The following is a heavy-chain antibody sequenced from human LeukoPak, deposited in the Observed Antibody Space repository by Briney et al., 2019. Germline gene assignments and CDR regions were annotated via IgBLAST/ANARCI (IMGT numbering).Heavy chain of an antibody. Sequence: GGSLRLSCAASGFTFRSYEMNWVRQAPGKGLEWVSYISSSGSTIYHADSVKGRFTISRDNSKNSLFLHMSGLRAEDTALYYCATQNPPGSGYYDTYNWFDPWGQGTLVTVAS. CDR3: ATQNPPGSGYYDTYNWFDP. CDR1: GFTFRSYE. D-gene: IGHD5-12*01. V-gene: IGHV3-48*03. CDR2: ISSSGSTI. J-gene: IGHJ5*02.